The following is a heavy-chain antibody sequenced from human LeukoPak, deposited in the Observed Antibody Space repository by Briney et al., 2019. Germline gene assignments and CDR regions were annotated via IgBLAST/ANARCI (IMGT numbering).Heavy chain of an antibody. J-gene: IGHJ4*02. V-gene: IGHV3-7*01. Sequence: GGSLRLPCAASGFTFSSYWMSWVRQAPGKGLEWVANIKQDGSEKYYVDSVKGRFTISRDNAKNSLYLQMNSLRAEDTAVYYCARDDPVVVITNFDYWGQGTLVTVSS. CDR1: GFTFSSYW. CDR3: ARDDPVVVITNFDY. D-gene: IGHD3-22*01. CDR2: IKQDGSEK.